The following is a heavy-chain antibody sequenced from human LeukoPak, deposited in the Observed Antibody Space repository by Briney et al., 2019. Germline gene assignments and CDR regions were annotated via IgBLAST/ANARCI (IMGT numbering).Heavy chain of an antibody. CDR3: ATEAIYFLY. D-gene: IGHD2/OR15-2a*01. V-gene: IGHV1-24*01. CDR2: FDPEDGET. Sequence: ASVKVSFKVSGYTLSQLSMHWVRQAPGKGLEWMGGFDPEDGETIYAQKFQGRVSMTKDTTTDTAYMELSSLGSDDTAVYYCATEAIYFLYRGQGTLVTVSS. CDR1: GYTLSQLS. J-gene: IGHJ4*02.